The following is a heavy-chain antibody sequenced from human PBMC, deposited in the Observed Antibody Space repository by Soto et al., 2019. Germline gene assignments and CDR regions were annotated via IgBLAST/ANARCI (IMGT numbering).Heavy chain of an antibody. J-gene: IGHJ5*02. CDR3: ARHHGPTTSENWFDP. D-gene: IGHD5-12*01. CDR2: LSTYSGDT. CDR1: GYTFFTYD. V-gene: IGHV1-18*01. Sequence: ASVKVSCKASGYTFFTYDISWVRQAPGQGLEWMGWLSTYSGDTKYAQKFQGRVTMTTDTSTTTAYLELRSLRSDDTAVYYCARHHGPTTSENWFDPGGQGTLVTVSS.